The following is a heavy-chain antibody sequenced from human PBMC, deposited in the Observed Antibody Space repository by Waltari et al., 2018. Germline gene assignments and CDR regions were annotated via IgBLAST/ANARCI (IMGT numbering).Heavy chain of an antibody. CDR3: ARDLLYYDILTGYPV. CDR2: INHSGST. CDR1: GGSFSGYY. J-gene: IGHJ4*02. Sequence: QVQLQQWGAGLLKPSETLSLTCAVYGGSFSGYYWSWIRPPPGKGLEWIGEINHSGSTNYNPSLKSRVTISVDTSKNQFSLKLSSVTAADTAVYYCARDLLYYDILTGYPVWGQGTLVTVSS. V-gene: IGHV4-34*01. D-gene: IGHD3-9*01.